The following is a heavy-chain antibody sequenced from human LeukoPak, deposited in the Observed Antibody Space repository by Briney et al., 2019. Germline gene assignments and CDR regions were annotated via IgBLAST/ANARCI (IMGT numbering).Heavy chain of an antibody. CDR1: GASINSSGYY. J-gene: IGHJ4*02. CDR3: ARHRAGYHLDW. CDR2: HYYSGST. Sequence: SETLSLTCTVSGASINSSGYYWGWIRQPPGKGLEWIGSHYYSGSTYYNPSLKSRVTISVDTSKNHFSLKLNSVTAADTAAYYCARHRAGYHLDWWGQGTLVTVSS. D-gene: IGHD3-9*01. V-gene: IGHV4-39*01.